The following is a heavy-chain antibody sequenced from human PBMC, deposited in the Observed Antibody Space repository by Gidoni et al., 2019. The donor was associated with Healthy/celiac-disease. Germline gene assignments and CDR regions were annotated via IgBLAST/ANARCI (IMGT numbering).Heavy chain of an antibody. CDR1: GYTFTGYY. D-gene: IGHD7-27*01. CDR3: ARLGPTDY. Sequence: QVKLVQAGAEVKKPGASVKVSCNASGYTFTGYYMHWVRQAPGQGLEWMGWINPNRGGTNYDQKFKGRVTMTRETSISTAYMELSRLRSDDTAVYSCARLGPTDYWGQGTLVTVSS. J-gene: IGHJ4*02. V-gene: IGHV1-2*02. CDR2: INPNRGGT.